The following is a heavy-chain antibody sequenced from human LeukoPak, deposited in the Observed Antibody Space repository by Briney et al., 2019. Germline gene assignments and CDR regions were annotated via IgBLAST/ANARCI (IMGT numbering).Heavy chain of an antibody. V-gene: IGHV1-46*01. CDR2: INPSGGST. D-gene: IGHD2-2*01. CDR3: ARDPIEDIVVVPAAPPPYYYYGMDV. Sequence: ASVKVSCKASGYTFTSYYMHWVRQAPGQGLEWMGIINPSGGSTSYAQKFQGRVTMTRDTSTSTVYMELSSLRSEDTAVYYCARDPIEDIVVVPAAPPPYYYYGMDVWGQGTTVTVSS. J-gene: IGHJ6*02. CDR1: GYTFTSYY.